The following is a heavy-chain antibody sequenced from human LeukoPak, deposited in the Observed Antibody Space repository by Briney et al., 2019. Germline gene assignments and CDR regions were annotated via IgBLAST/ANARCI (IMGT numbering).Heavy chain of an antibody. J-gene: IGHJ4*02. CDR1: GGSISSGGYY. CDR3: ARAQYYYDSSGYRFDY. D-gene: IGHD3-22*01. Sequence: PSQTLSLTCTVSGGSISSGGYYWSWIRQPPGQGLEWIGYIYYSGSTYYNPSLKSRVTISVDTSKNQFSLKLSSVTAADTAVYYCARAQYYYDSSGYRFDYCGQGTLVTVSS. V-gene: IGHV4-30-4*01. CDR2: IYYSGST.